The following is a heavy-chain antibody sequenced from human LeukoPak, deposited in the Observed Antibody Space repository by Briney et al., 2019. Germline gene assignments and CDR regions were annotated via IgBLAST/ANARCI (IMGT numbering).Heavy chain of an antibody. CDR2: IYYSGIT. J-gene: IGHJ4*02. CDR3: ARGPGSYDFDY. V-gene: IGHV4-39*07. CDR1: GDSINSRSYY. D-gene: IGHD1-26*01. Sequence: SETLSLTCTVSGDSINSRSYYWGWIRQPPGKGLEWIGSIYYSGITYYNPSLKSRVTISVDTSKNQFSLKLSSVTAADAALYYCARGPGSYDFDYWGQGTLVTVSS.